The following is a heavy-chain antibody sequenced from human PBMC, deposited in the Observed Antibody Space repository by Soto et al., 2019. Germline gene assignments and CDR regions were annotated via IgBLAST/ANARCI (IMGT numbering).Heavy chain of an antibody. D-gene: IGHD1-1*01. J-gene: IGHJ6*02. CDR3: EREVPFPLGYYYYYYGMDV. CDR1: GFTFSSYG. Sequence: QMQLVESGGGVVQPGRSLRLSCAASGFTFSSYGMHWVRQAPGKGLEWVAVIWYDGSNKYYADSVKGRFTISRDNSKNTLYLQMNSLRAEDTAVYYCEREVPFPLGYYYYYYGMDVWGQGTTVTVSS. V-gene: IGHV3-33*01. CDR2: IWYDGSNK.